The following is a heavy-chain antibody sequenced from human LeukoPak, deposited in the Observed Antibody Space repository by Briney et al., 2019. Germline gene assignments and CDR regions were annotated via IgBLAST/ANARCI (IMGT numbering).Heavy chain of an antibody. CDR3: ARDYYYYDSRGLFDY. D-gene: IGHD3-22*01. J-gene: IGHJ4*02. CDR2: ISYDGSNK. V-gene: IGHV3-30*04. Sequence: PGGSLRLSCAVSGFIFSSYAMSWVRQAPGKGLEWVAVISYDGSNKYYADSVKGRFTISRDNSKNTLYLQMNSLRAEDTAVYYCARDYYYYDSRGLFDYWGQGTLVTVSS. CDR1: GFIFSSYA.